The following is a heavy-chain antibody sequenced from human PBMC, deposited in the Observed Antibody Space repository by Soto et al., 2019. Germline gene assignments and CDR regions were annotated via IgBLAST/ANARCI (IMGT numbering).Heavy chain of an antibody. Sequence: EVQLVESGGGLVQPGRSLRLSCAASGFTFDDYAMHWVRQAPGKGLEWVSGISWNSGSIGYADSVKGRFTISRDNAKNSLYLQMNSLRAEDTALYYCAKDRGAVAEGGFDYWGQGTLVTVSS. J-gene: IGHJ4*02. D-gene: IGHD6-19*01. CDR2: ISWNSGSI. V-gene: IGHV3-9*01. CDR1: GFTFDDYA. CDR3: AKDRGAVAEGGFDY.